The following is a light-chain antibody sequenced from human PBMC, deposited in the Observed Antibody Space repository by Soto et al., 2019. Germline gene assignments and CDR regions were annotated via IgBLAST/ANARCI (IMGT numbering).Light chain of an antibody. J-gene: IGKJ5*01. CDR1: QSVSSD. CDR3: QQYNNWPLT. V-gene: IGKV3-15*01. CDR2: GAS. Sequence: EIVLTQSPATLSLSPGERATLPCRASQSVSSDLAWYQQKPGQAPRLLIYGASSRATGIPVRFSGSGSGTEFTLTISSLQSEDFAVYYCQQYNNWPLTFGQGTRLEI.